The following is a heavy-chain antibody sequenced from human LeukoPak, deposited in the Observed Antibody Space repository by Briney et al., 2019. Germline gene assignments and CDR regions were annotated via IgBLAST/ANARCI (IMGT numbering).Heavy chain of an antibody. D-gene: IGHD2-2*01. Sequence: PGGSLRLFCAASGFTFSSYAMHWVRQAPGKGLEYVSAISSNGGSTYYANSVKGRFTISRDNSKNTLYLQMGSLRAEDMAVYYCARGRCSSTSCYWLNGMDVWGQGTTVTVSS. V-gene: IGHV3-64*01. J-gene: IGHJ6*02. CDR3: ARGRCSSTSCYWLNGMDV. CDR1: GFTFSSYA. CDR2: ISSNGGST.